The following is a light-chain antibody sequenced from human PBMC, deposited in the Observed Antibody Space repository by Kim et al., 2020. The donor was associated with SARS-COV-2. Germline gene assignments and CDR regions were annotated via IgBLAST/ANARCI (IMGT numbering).Light chain of an antibody. J-gene: IGKJ4*01. Sequence: PGERATLSCRASQSVGSRYLAWFQQKPGQPPRLLMYDTSKRATGVPDRFSGSGSGTDFTLTVSRLGAEDYAVYYCQQYLKSPLTFGGGTKVDIK. V-gene: IGKV3-20*01. CDR1: QSVGSRY. CDR3: QQYLKSPLT. CDR2: DTS.